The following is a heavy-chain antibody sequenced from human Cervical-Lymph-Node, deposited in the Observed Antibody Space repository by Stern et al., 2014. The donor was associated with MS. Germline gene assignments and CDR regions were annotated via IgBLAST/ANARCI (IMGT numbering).Heavy chain of an antibody. D-gene: IGHD2-15*01. CDR1: GFTFSSYG. CDR3: ARLYCSGGSCYPLDAFDI. V-gene: IGHV3-33*01. CDR2: IWYDGSNK. Sequence: VQLVESGGGVVQPGRSLRLSCAASGFTFSSYGMHWVRQAPGKGLEWVAVIWYDGSNKYYADSVKCRFTISRDNSKNTLYLQMNSLRAEDTAVYYCARLYCSGGSCYPLDAFDIWGQGTMVTVSS. J-gene: IGHJ3*02.